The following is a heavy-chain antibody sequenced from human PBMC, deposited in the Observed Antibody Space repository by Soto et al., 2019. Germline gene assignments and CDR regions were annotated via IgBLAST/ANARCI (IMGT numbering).Heavy chain of an antibody. CDR1: GFTFSSYG. J-gene: IGHJ4*02. CDR3: ARDADVTTGFGKDY. V-gene: IGHV3-33*01. CDR2: IWHDGGNK. D-gene: IGHD3-16*01. Sequence: GGSLRLSCAASGFTFSSYGMHWVRQAPGKGPEWVAFIWHDGGNKFYAESVKGRFTISRDNSKNTLYLQMTSLSAEDTAMYYCARDADVTTGFGKDYSGQGTLVTVSS.